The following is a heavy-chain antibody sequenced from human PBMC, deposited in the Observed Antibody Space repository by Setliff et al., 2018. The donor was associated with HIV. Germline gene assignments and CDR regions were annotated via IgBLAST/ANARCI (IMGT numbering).Heavy chain of an antibody. Sequence: SETLSLTCAVYGGSFSDYNWSWIRQSLGRGLEWIGEINHNGGTNYSPSLKSRVTISADTSKNQFSLKMRSVTAGDTAMYYCSRGIVQRQWLRSLIFYYYYMDVWANGTMVTVSS. J-gene: IGHJ6*03. CDR1: GGSFSDYN. CDR3: SRGIVQRQWLRSLIFYYYYMDV. CDR2: INHNGGT. D-gene: IGHD5-12*01. V-gene: IGHV4-34*01.